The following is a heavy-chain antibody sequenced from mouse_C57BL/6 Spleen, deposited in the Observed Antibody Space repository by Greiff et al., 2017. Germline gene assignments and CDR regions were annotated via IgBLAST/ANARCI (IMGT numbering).Heavy chain of an antibody. Sequence: LQESGPELVKPGASVKISCKASGYAFSSSWMNWVKQRPGKGLEWIGRIYPGDGDTNYNGKFKGKARLTADKSSSTAYMELRSLTSEDSAVYYCTRGYDYDGYFDVWGTGTTVTVSS. CDR3: TRGYDYDGYFDV. J-gene: IGHJ1*03. V-gene: IGHV1-82*01. CDR2: IYPGDGDT. CDR1: GYAFSSSW. D-gene: IGHD2-4*01.